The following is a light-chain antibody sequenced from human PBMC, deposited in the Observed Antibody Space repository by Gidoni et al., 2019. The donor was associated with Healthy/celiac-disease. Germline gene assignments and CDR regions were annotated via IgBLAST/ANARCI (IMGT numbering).Light chain of an antibody. CDR3: SSYTSSSTYV. V-gene: IGLV2-14*03. Sequence: QSSLTQPASVSCSPGPSITISCTGTSSDVGGYNYFSCYQQHPGKATKLMIYDVSNRPSGVSNRFSGSKSGNTASLTISGLQAEDEADYYCSSYTSSSTYVFGTGTKVTVL. CDR2: DVS. CDR1: SSDVGGYNY. J-gene: IGLJ1*01.